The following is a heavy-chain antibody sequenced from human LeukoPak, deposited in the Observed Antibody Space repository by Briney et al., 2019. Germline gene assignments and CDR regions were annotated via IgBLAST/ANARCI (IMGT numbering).Heavy chain of an antibody. V-gene: IGHV4-34*01. CDR2: INHSGST. D-gene: IGHD6-6*01. CDR3: ARHGLVAARHAFDI. J-gene: IGHJ3*02. CDR1: GGAFSGYY. Sequence: SETLSLTCAVYGGAFSGYYWSWIRQPPGKGLEWIGEINHSGSTNYNPSLKSRVTVSVDTSKSQFSLKLSSVTAADTAVYYCARHGLVAARHAFDIWGRGTMVTVSS.